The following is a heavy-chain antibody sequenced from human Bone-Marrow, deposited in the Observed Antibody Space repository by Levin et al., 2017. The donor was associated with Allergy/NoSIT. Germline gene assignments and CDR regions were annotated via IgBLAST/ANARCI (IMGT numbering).Heavy chain of an antibody. J-gene: IGHJ4*02. CDR2: IIPILRGA. D-gene: IGHD3-16*01. Sequence: SVKVSCKASGCTFSSYAIVWVRQAPGRGLEWMGRIIPILRGANYAQKLQGRLTITADESTTTAYMELNRLTFDDTAVYYCARAGGSESYAYWGQGTRVTVSS. CDR1: GCTFSSYA. V-gene: IGHV1-69*11. CDR3: ARAGGSESYAY.